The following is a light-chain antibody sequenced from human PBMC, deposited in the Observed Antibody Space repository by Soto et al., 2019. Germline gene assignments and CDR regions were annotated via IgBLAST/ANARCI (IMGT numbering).Light chain of an antibody. J-gene: IGKJ5*01. Sequence: EIVMTQSPVTLSVSPGERATLSCRASQSVTNSYLAWYQQKPGQAPRLLIFGASTRAAGIPSRFSGSGSGTDFTLTISSLQPEDFATYYCQQSYSTPITFGQGTRLEIK. CDR1: QSVTNSY. CDR2: GAS. CDR3: QQSYSTPIT. V-gene: IGKV3-15*01.